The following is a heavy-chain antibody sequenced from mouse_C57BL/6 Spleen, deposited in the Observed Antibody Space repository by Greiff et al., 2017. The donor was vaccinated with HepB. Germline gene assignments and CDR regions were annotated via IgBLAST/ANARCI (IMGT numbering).Heavy chain of an antibody. CDR2: IDPETGGT. CDR3: TSDGYPFDY. CDR1: GYTFTDYE. V-gene: IGHV1-15*01. J-gene: IGHJ2*01. Sequence: QVQLQQSGAELVRPGASVTLSCKASGYTFTDYEMHWVKQTPVHGLEWIGAIDPETGGTAYNQKFKGKAILTADKSSSTAYMELRSLTSEDSAVYYCTSDGYPFDYWGQGTTLTVSS. D-gene: IGHD2-3*01.